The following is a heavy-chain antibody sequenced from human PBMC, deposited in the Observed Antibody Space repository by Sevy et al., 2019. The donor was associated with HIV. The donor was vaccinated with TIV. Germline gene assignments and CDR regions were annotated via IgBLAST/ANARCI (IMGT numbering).Heavy chain of an antibody. CDR3: ARGRPFDAFDV. Sequence: GGSLRLSCAASGFSFDDYTMHWVRQVPGKGLEWVSLINWDGGSIYYSDSVKGRFTISRDNGKKSLYLQMNSLRTEDTASYYCARGRPFDAFDVWGQGTMVTVSS. V-gene: IGHV3-43*01. J-gene: IGHJ3*01. CDR1: GFSFDDYT. CDR2: INWDGGSI.